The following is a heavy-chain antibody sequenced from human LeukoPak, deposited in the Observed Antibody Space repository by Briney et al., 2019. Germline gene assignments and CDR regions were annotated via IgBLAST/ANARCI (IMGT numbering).Heavy chain of an antibody. CDR1: GFTFSSYG. D-gene: IGHD5-24*01. J-gene: IGHJ4*02. CDR2: ISGSGGST. Sequence: GGTLRLSCAASGFTFSSYGMSWVRQAPGKGLEWVSAISGSGGSTYYADSVKGRFTTSRDNSKNTLYLQMNSLRAEDTAVYYCANRRWLQSRWGQGTLVTVSS. V-gene: IGHV3-23*01. CDR3: ANRRWLQSR.